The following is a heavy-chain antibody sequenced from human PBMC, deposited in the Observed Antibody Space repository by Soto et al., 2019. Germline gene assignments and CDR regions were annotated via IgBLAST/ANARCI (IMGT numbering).Heavy chain of an antibody. D-gene: IGHD3-22*01. CDR2: ISWNSGSI. V-gene: IGHV3-9*01. J-gene: IGHJ4*02. CDR1: GFTFDDYA. CDR3: AKDADTMIVAPIGY. Sequence: QPGGSLRLSCAASGFTFDDYAMHWVRQAPGKGLEWVSGISWNSGSIGYADSVKGRFTISRDNAKNSLYLQMNSLRAEDTALYYCAKDADTMIVAPIGYWGQGTLVTVSS.